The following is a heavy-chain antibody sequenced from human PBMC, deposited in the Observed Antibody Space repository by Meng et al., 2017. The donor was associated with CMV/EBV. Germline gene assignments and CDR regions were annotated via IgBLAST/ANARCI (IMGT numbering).Heavy chain of an antibody. Sequence: SVKVSCKASGGTFSSYAISWARQAPGQGLEWMGGIIPIFGTANYAQKFQGRVTITTDESTSTAYMELSSLRSEDTAVYYCARNPDFWSGYPFYYYYGMDVWGQGTTVTVSS. V-gene: IGHV1-69*05. D-gene: IGHD3-3*01. CDR2: IIPIFGTA. CDR1: GGTFSSYA. J-gene: IGHJ6*02. CDR3: ARNPDFWSGYPFYYYYGMDV.